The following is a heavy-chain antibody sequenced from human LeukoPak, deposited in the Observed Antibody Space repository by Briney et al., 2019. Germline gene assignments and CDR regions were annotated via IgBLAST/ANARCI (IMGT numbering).Heavy chain of an antibody. CDR3: ARSSSWRFDY. CDR1: GGSFSGYY. Sequence: LTCAVYGGSFSGYYWSWIRQAPGKGLEWVSYISRSGSTIYYADSVKGRFTISRDNTKNSLYLQVNSLRADDTAVYYCARSSSWRFDYWGQGTLVTVSS. J-gene: IGHJ4*02. D-gene: IGHD6-13*01. V-gene: IGHV3-11*01. CDR2: ISRSGSTI.